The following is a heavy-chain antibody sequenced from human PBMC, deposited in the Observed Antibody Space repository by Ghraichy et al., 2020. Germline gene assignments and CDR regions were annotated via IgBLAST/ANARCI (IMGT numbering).Heavy chain of an antibody. CDR1: GGFISSYY. J-gene: IGHJ6*03. Sequence: SQTLSLTCSVSGGFISSYYWSWIRQPPGKGLEWIGYIYYTGSTHYNPSLKSRVTISVDTSKNQFSLKLSSVTAADTALYYCARHGYPGVDLYFYMDVWGKGTTVTVSS. CDR3: ARHGYPGVDLYFYMDV. V-gene: IGHV4-59*08. CDR2: IYYTGST. D-gene: IGHD5-12*01.